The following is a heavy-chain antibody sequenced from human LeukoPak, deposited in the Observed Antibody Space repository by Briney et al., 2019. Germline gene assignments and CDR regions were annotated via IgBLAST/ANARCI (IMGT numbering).Heavy chain of an antibody. CDR3: ARATHSYYDILTGYYA. V-gene: IGHV3-7*04. J-gene: IGHJ5*02. D-gene: IGHD3-9*01. Sequence: GGSLRLSCAASGXTFSSYWMSWVRQAPGKGLESVANIKQDGNEKYYVDSVKGRFTISRDNANNALYLQMNSLRAEDAAVYYCARATHSYYDILTGYYAWGQGTLVTVSS. CDR2: IKQDGNEK. CDR1: GXTFSSYW.